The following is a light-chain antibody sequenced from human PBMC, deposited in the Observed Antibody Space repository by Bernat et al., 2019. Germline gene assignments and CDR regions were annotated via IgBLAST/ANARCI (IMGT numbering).Light chain of an antibody. CDR1: SSDVGSYNL. V-gene: IGLV2-8*01. CDR3: SSYAGSNNLV. Sequence: QSALTQPASVSGSPGQLITISCTGTSSDVGSYNLVSWYQQHPGKAPKLMIYEVSKRPSGVPDRFSGSKSGNTASLTVSGLQAEDEADYYCSSYAGSNNLVFGGGTKLTVL. CDR2: EVS. J-gene: IGLJ3*02.